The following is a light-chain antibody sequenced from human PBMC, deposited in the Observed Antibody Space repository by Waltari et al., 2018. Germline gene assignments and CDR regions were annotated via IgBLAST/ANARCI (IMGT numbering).Light chain of an antibody. CDR2: AAS. CDR1: QGITNC. CDR3: QKYNSVPRT. V-gene: IGKV1-27*01. J-gene: IGKJ1*01. Sequence: DIQMTQSPSSLSASVGDSVTITCRASQGITNCLAWYQQNPGKVPKLLIYAASTLQSGVPSRFSGSGSGTDFTLTISSLQPEDVATYYCQKYNSVPRTFGQGTKVEIK.